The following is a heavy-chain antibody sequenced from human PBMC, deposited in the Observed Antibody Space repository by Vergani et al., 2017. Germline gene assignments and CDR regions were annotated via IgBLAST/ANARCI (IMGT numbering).Heavy chain of an antibody. CDR1: GFTFSSYS. CDR2: ISSSSSYI. D-gene: IGHD2-2*01. V-gene: IGHV3-21*01. J-gene: IGHJ4*02. Sequence: EMQLVESGGGLVKPGGSLRLSCAASGFTFSSYSMNWVRQAPGKGLEWVSSISSSSSYIYYADSVKGRFTISRDNAKNSLYLQMNSLRAEDTAVYYCARPPVAYCSSTSCYPDYWGQGTLVTVSS. CDR3: ARPPVAYCSSTSCYPDY.